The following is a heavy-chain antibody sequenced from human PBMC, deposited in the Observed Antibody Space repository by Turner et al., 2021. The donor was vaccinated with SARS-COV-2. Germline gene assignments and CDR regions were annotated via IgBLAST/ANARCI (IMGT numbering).Heavy chain of an antibody. CDR2: ISYDGSNK. J-gene: IGHJ4*01. CDR1: GFTFSSYG. D-gene: IGHD3-9*01. CDR3: AKGGWYYDIFSCSYLDY. V-gene: IGHV3-30*18. Sequence: QVLLVESGGGVVQPGRSLRLSCAASGFTFSSYGMQCVRQAPGKGLEWVAVISYDGSNKYYADSVKGRFTISRDNSKITLYLQMNSLRAEDTAVYYCAKGGWYYDIFSCSYLDYWGQGTMVTVSS.